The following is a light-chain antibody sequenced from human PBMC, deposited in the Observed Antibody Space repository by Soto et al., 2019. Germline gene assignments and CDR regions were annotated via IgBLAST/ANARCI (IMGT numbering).Light chain of an antibody. CDR2: AAS. V-gene: IGKV1-12*01. CDR3: QQANSFPWT. CDR1: QGVGSW. J-gene: IGKJ1*01. Sequence: DIQMTQSPSSVSAPVGDRVTITCLASQGVGSWLAWYQQKPGKAPKLLIFAASSLQSGVPSRFSGSGSGTDFTLTISSLQPEDVASYYCQQANSFPWTFGQGTEVEIK.